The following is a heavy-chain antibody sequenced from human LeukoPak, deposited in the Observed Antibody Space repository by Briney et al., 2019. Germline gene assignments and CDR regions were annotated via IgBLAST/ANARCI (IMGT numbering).Heavy chain of an antibody. Sequence: GGSLRLSCAASGFTFSSYAMRWVRQAPGKGLEWVSAISPSSGTFYADSVKGRFTISRDNSKNTLYLQMNSLRAEDTAVFYCARPQSSSGYYWPFDDWGQGTLVTVSS. CDR2: ISPSSGT. J-gene: IGHJ4*02. D-gene: IGHD3-22*01. CDR1: GFTFSSYA. CDR3: ARPQSSSGYYWPFDD. V-gene: IGHV3-23*01.